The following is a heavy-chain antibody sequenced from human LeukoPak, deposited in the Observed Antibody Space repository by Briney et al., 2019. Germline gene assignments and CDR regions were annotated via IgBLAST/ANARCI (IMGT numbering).Heavy chain of an antibody. Sequence: SETLSLTCTVSGGSISSYYWSWIRQPPGKGLEWIGYIYYSGSTNYNPSLKSRVTISVDTSKNQFSLKLSSVTAADTAVYYCASRRITMVRGVIPDGYWGQGTLVTVSS. J-gene: IGHJ4*02. D-gene: IGHD3-10*01. CDR2: IYYSGST. V-gene: IGHV4-59*08. CDR1: GGSISSYY. CDR3: ASRRITMVRGVIPDGY.